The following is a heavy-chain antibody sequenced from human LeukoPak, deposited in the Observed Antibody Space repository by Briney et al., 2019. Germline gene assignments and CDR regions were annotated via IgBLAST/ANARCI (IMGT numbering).Heavy chain of an antibody. CDR3: ARLKWLVGYYYYYYMDV. Sequence: GGSLRLSCAASGFTFSSYWMSWVRQAPGKGLEWVANIKQDGSEKYYVDSVKGRFTISRDNAKNSLYLQMTSLRAEDTAVYYCARLKWLVGYYYYYYMDVWGKGTTVTVSS. CDR1: GFTFSSYW. D-gene: IGHD6-19*01. CDR2: IKQDGSEK. J-gene: IGHJ6*03. V-gene: IGHV3-7*01.